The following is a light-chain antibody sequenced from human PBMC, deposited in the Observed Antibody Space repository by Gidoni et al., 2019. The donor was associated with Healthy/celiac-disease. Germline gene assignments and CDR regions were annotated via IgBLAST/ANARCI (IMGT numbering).Light chain of an antibody. CDR3: QQRSNWPPLLYT. CDR2: EAS. J-gene: IGKJ2*01. CDR1: QRVSSY. V-gene: IGKV3-11*01. Sequence: ETGLTQSPATLSLSPGERATLACRASQRVSSYLAWYQQKPGQAPRLLIYEASNRATGIPAMFSGSGSGTDFTLSISSLEPEDFAVYYCQQRSNWPPLLYTFGQGTKLEIK.